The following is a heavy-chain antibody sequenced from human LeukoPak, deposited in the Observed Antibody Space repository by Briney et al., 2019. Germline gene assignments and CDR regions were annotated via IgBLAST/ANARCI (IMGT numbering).Heavy chain of an antibody. J-gene: IGHJ4*02. CDR2: IYHSGST. CDR3: ARAPDSSYYDY. CDR1: GGSISSGGYS. Sequence: PSETLSLTCAVPGGSISSGGYSWSWIRQPPGKGLEWIGYIYHSGSTYYNPSLKSRVTISVDRSKNQFSLKLSSVTAADTAVYYCARAPDSSYYDYWGQGTLVTVSS. V-gene: IGHV4-30-2*01.